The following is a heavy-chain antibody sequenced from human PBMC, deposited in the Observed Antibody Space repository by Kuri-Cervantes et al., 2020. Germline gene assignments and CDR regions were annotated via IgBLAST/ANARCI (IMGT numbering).Heavy chain of an antibody. CDR3: ARHNWNYPSLYYYYGMDV. Sequence: SETLSLTCTVSGGSISSSSYYRGWIRQPPGKGLEWIGSIYYSGSTYYNPSLKSRVTISVDTSKNQFSLRLRSVTAADTAVYYCARHNWNYPSLYYYYGMDVWSQGSTVTVSS. V-gene: IGHV4-39*01. CDR1: GGSISSSSYY. D-gene: IGHD1-7*01. CDR2: IYYSGST. J-gene: IGHJ6*02.